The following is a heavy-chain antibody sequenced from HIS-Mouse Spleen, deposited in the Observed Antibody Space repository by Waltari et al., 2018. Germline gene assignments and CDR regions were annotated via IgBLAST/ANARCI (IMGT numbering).Heavy chain of an antibody. D-gene: IGHD3-3*01. V-gene: IGHV1-2*02. CDR3: ATPVVRFLEEGY. J-gene: IGHJ4*02. CDR1: GYTFTGYY. Sequence: QVQLVQSGAEVKKPGASVKVSCKASGYTFTGYYMHWVRQAPGQGLEWMGWINHNSGGKNYAQKFQGRVTMTRETSISTAYMELSRLRSDDTAVYYCATPVVRFLEEGYWGQGTLVTVSS. CDR2: INHNSGGK.